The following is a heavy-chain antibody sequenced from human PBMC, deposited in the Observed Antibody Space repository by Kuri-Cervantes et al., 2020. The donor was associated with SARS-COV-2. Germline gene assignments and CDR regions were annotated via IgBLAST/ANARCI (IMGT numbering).Heavy chain of an antibody. CDR1: GFTFSSYA. CDR2: ISGSGGST. CDR3: AREGVVGATTYYYYGMDV. J-gene: IGHJ6*02. D-gene: IGHD1-26*01. V-gene: IGHV3-23*01. Sequence: LSLTCAPSGFTFSSYAMSWVRQAPGKGLEWVSAISGSGGSTYYADSVKGRFTISRDNSKNTLYLQMNSLRAEDTAVYYCAREGVVGATTYYYYGMDVWGQGTTVTVSS.